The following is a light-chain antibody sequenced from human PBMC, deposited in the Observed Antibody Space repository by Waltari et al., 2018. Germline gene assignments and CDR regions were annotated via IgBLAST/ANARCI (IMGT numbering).Light chain of an antibody. CDR3: QQRTSWPPWT. Sequence: CEASQSLGRYLACDQQKPGQAPRLLILDASSRAAGTPVRFSGSGSGTDFTLSISSLEPEDFAVYYCQQRTSWPPWTFGQGTKVE. J-gene: IGKJ1*01. CDR2: DAS. V-gene: IGKV3-11*01. CDR1: QSLGRY.